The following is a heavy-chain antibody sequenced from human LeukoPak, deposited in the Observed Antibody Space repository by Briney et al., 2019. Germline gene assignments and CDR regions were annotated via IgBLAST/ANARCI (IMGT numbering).Heavy chain of an antibody. CDR3: ARGSYSSSWYSPTFDY. Sequence: PSDTLSLTCAVSGYSISSSNWWGWVRQPPGKGLEWIGYIYYSGSTDYNPSLKSRVTMSVDTSKNQFSLKLMSVTAMDTAVYYCARGSYSSSWYSPTFDYWGQGTLVTVSS. CDR1: GYSISSSNW. D-gene: IGHD6-13*01. CDR2: IYYSGST. J-gene: IGHJ4*02. V-gene: IGHV4-28*01.